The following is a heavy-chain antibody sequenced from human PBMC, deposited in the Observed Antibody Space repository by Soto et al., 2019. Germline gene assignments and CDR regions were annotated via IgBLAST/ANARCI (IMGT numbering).Heavy chain of an antibody. D-gene: IGHD2-8*01. CDR3: ARHEGYCTNGVCRECNYMDV. J-gene: IGHJ6*03. CDR1: GYSFTSYW. Sequence: GESLKISCKGSGYSFTSYWIGWVRPMPGKGLEWMGIIYPGDSDTRYSPSFQGQVTLSADKSISTAYLQWRSLKVSDTAMYYFARHEGYCTNGVCRECNYMDVWGKGTTVTVSS. V-gene: IGHV5-51*01. CDR2: IYPGDSDT.